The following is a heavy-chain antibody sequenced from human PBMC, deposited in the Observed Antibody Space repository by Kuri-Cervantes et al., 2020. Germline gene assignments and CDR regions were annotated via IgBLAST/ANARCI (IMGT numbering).Heavy chain of an antibody. CDR1: GGSISSGNYY. V-gene: IGHV4-61*02. J-gene: IGHJ4*02. CDR3: ARERGYDYIWGSYRRCIFDY. D-gene: IGHD3-16*02. Sequence: SETLSLTCTVSGGSISSGNYYWSWIRQPAGKGLGWIGRIYTSGSTNYNPSLKSRVTISVDTSKNQFSLKLSSVTAADTAVYYCARERGYDYIWGSYRRCIFDYWGQGTLVTVSS. CDR2: IYTSGST.